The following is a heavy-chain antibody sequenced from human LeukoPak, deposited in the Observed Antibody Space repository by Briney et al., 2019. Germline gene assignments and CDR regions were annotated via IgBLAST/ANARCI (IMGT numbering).Heavy chain of an antibody. Sequence: ASVKVSCKASGYTFTGYYIHWVRQAPGQGLVWMGWINPKSGGTNYAQKFQGRVTMTRDTSISTAYMELSSLRSDDTAVYYCARAQLGGYYDIIDYWGQGTLVTVSP. CDR1: GYTFTGYY. D-gene: IGHD3-9*01. CDR3: ARAQLGGYYDIIDY. CDR2: INPKSGGT. J-gene: IGHJ4*02. V-gene: IGHV1-2*02.